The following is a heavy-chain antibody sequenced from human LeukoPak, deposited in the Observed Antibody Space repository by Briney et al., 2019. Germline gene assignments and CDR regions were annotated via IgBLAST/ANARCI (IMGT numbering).Heavy chain of an antibody. CDR3: ARTSSSWYFDY. CDR2: INHSGST. V-gene: IGHV4-34*01. Sequence: PSETLSLTCAVSGGSISSSYWSWIRQPPGKGLEWIGEINHSGSTNYNPSLKSRVAISVDTSKNQFSLKLSSVTAADTAVYYCARTSSSWYFDYWGQGTLVTVSS. D-gene: IGHD6-13*01. CDR1: GGSISSSY. J-gene: IGHJ4*02.